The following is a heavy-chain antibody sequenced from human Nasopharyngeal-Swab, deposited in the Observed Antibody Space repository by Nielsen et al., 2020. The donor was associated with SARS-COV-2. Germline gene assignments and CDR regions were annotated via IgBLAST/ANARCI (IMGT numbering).Heavy chain of an antibody. D-gene: IGHD6-13*01. J-gene: IGHJ4*02. CDR2: IYYSGST. Sequence: WIRQSPGQGLEWIGSIYYSGSTYYNPSLKSRVTISVDTSKNRFSLKLSSVTAADTAVYYCARHVSSSWYAAVAGIRAFDYWGQGTRVTVSS. CDR3: ARHVSSSWYAAVAGIRAFDY. V-gene: IGHV4-39*01.